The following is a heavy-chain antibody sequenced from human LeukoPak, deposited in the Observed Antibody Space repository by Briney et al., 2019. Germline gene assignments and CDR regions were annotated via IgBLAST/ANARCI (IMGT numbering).Heavy chain of an antibody. D-gene: IGHD2-15*01. V-gene: IGHV4-59*01. J-gene: IGHJ4*02. CDR2: IYHSGST. Sequence: SETLSLTCTVSGGSISSYFWGWIRQPPGKGLEWIGYIYHSGSTNYNPSLKSRVTISVDTAKNQFSLRLSSVTAADTAVYYCARGIYGSFDYWGQGTLVTVSS. CDR1: GGSISSYF. CDR3: ARGIYGSFDY.